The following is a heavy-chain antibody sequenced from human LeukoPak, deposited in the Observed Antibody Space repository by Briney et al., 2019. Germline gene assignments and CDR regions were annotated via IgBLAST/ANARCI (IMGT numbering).Heavy chain of an antibody. Sequence: PGGSLRLSCAASGFTFSSYSMNWVRQAPGKGLVWVSCINTDGSSTSYADSVKGRFTISRDNAKNTLYLQMNSLRAEDTAVYYCAREIPNYDFWAHGAFDIWGQGTMVTVSS. CDR2: INTDGSST. J-gene: IGHJ3*02. CDR3: AREIPNYDFWAHGAFDI. D-gene: IGHD3-3*01. CDR1: GFTFSSYS. V-gene: IGHV3-74*01.